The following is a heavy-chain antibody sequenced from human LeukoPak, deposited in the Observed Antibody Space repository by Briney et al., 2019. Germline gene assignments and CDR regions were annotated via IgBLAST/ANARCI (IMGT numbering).Heavy chain of an antibody. CDR3: ASSNYSSSSS. CDR2: INEDGSVK. J-gene: IGHJ5*02. D-gene: IGHD4-11*01. CDR1: GFTFTSLW. V-gene: IGHV3-7*01. Sequence: GGSLRLSCAASGFTFTSLWMIWVRQAPGKGLQWVANINEDGSVKYYVGSVEGRFTISRDNAKNSVYLQMNSLRGEDTGVYYCASSNYSSSSSWGQGTLVTVSS.